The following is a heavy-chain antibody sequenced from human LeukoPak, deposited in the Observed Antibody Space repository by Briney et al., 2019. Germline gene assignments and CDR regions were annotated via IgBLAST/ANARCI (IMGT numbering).Heavy chain of an antibody. J-gene: IGHJ5*02. Sequence: SETLSLTCAVYGGSFSGYYWSWIRQPPGKGLEWIGEINHSGSTNYNPSLKSRVTISVDTSKNQFSLKLSSVTAAGTAVYYCARGRGLIFTHYGSGRYVWFDPWGQGTLVTVSS. V-gene: IGHV4-34*01. CDR1: GGSFSGYY. CDR2: INHSGST. CDR3: ARGRGLIFTHYGSGRYVWFDP. D-gene: IGHD3-10*01.